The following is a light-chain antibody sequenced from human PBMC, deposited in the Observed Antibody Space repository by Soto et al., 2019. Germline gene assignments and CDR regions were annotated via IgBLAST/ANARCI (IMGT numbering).Light chain of an antibody. Sequence: SQMTQSLSSLSSSVGERVTITCRASQSISSYLNWYQQKPGKAPKLLIYAASSLQSGVPSRFSGSGSGTDFTLTISSLQPEDFATYYCQQSYSTPWTFGQGTKVDIK. CDR2: AAS. V-gene: IGKV1-39*01. J-gene: IGKJ1*01. CDR1: QSISSY. CDR3: QQSYSTPWT.